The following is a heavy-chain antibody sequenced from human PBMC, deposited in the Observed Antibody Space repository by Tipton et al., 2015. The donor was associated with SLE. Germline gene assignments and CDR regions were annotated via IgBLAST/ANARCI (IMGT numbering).Heavy chain of an antibody. J-gene: IGHJ3*02. CDR2: IYPGDSDT. CDR1: GYSFTSYW. D-gene: IGHD4-17*01. Sequence: QSGAEVKKPGESLKISCKGSGYSFTSYWIGWVRQMPGKGLEWMGIIYPGDSDTRYSPSFQGQVPISADKSISTAYLQWSSLKASDTAMYYCARTPPGQTTVTGGAFDIWGQGTMVTVSS. CDR3: ARTPPGQTTVTGGAFDI. V-gene: IGHV5-51*03.